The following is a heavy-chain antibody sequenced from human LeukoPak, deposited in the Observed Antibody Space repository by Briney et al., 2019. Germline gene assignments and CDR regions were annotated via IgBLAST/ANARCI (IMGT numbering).Heavy chain of an antibody. D-gene: IGHD3-16*01. Sequence: PGGSLRLSCAASGFTFSRYNMNWVRQAPGKGLEWVSGISGSGGSTYYADSVKGRFTISRDNSKNTLYLQMNSLRAEDTAMYYCAKDWGYWGQGTRLTVSS. CDR1: GFTFSRYN. CDR3: AKDWGY. V-gene: IGHV3-23*01. CDR2: ISGSGGST. J-gene: IGHJ4*02.